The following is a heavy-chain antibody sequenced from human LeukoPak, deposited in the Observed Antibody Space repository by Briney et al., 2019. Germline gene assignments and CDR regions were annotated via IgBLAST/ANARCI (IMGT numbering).Heavy chain of an antibody. D-gene: IGHD2-21*02. V-gene: IGHV3-30*02. CDR1: GFTFTIYV. CDR2: VWYDGRDK. J-gene: IGHJ4*02. CDR3: ARSPLLVTAPFDY. Sequence: PGGSLRLSCAASGFTFTIYVIHWVRQAPGKGLEWVAIVWYDGRDKYYADSVKGRFTISRDNSKNTLYLQMNSLRAEDTAVYYCARSPLLVTAPFDYWGQGTLVTVSS.